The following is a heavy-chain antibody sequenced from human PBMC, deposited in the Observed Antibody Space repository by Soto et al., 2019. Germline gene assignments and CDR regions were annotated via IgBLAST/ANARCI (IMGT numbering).Heavy chain of an antibody. CDR3: AKLPQYEALTGYLNSFDS. CDR1: GFTFTNYA. V-gene: IGHV3-23*01. Sequence: EVQLLESGGGLVRPGGSLRVSCAASGFTFTNYAMSWVRQAPGKGLEWVSSISGGGNNTYYANSVNGRFTISRDNSKNTLYLQLHSLRAEYTAVYFCAKLPQYEALTGYLNSFDSWGQGTLVTVSS. D-gene: IGHD3-9*01. CDR2: ISGGGNNT. J-gene: IGHJ4*02.